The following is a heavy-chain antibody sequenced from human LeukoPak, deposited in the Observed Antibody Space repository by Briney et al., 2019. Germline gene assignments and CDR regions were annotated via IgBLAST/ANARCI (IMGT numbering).Heavy chain of an antibody. CDR2: IYTSGST. CDR3: ARHVEIAVAGPIEY. V-gene: IGHV4-61*02. J-gene: IGHJ4*02. CDR1: GGSISSGSYY. Sequence: SETLSLTCTVSGGSISSGSYYWSWIRQPAGMGLEWIGRIYTSGSTNYNPSLKSRAAISVDSSKNQFSLKLSSVTAADTAFYYCARHVEIAVAGPIEYWGQGTLVPVSS. D-gene: IGHD6-19*01.